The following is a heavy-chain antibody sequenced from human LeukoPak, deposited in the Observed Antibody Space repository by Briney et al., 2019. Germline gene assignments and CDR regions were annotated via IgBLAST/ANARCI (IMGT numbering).Heavy chain of an antibody. CDR3: ARDGLYFSDSSGHRRYAFDI. Sequence: ASVKVSCKASGYSFTSYGISWVRQAPGQGLEWMGWISAYNGNTNYAPKLQGRVTMTTDTSTSTAYMELRSLRSDDTAVYYCARDGLYFSDSSGHRRYAFDIWGQGTMVTVSS. CDR1: GYSFTSYG. V-gene: IGHV1-18*01. J-gene: IGHJ3*02. D-gene: IGHD3-22*01. CDR2: ISAYNGNT.